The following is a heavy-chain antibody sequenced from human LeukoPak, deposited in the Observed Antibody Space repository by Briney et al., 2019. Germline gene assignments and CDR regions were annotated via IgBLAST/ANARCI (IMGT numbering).Heavy chain of an antibody. J-gene: IGHJ5*02. CDR1: GYTFGTHW. CDR2: ISPSGDFR. V-gene: IGHV1-46*01. CDR3: ARDYSGEWEQLTGWWFDP. D-gene: IGHD1-26*01. Sequence: GASVKVSCKASGYTFGTHWMHWVRQAPGQGLEWMGIISPSGDFRSYAQKFQGRVTVTRDMSTRTVYMELSDLEPEDTAVYYCARDYSGEWEQLTGWWFDPWGQGTLVIVSS.